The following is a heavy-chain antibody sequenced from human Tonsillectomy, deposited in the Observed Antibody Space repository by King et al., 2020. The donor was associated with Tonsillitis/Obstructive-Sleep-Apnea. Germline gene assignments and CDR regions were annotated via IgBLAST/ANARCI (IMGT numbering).Heavy chain of an antibody. CDR1: GFTFSSYS. CDR3: ARGGCSGGSCYSKDSNSYYYYMDV. D-gene: IGHD2-15*01. CDR2: ISSSSSTI. V-gene: IGHV3-48*02. J-gene: IGHJ6*03. Sequence: VQLVESGGGLVQPGGSLRLSCAASGFTFSSYSMNCVRQAPGKGLEWVSYISSSSSTIYYADSVKGRFTFSRDNAKNSLYLQLNSLRDEDTAVYYCARGGCSGGSCYSKDSNSYYYYMDVWGKGTTVTVSS.